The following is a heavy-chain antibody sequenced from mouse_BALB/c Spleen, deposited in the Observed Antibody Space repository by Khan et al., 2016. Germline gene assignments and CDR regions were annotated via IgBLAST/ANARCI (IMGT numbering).Heavy chain of an antibody. CDR1: GFTFSSYG. V-gene: IGHV5-6-3*01. J-gene: IGHJ2*01. CDR3: ARMARTIN. CDR2: INSNGGST. Sequence: EVELVESGGGLVQPGGSLELSCAASGFTFSSYGMYWVRQTPDKRLELVATINSNGGSTYYPDSVKGRFTISRDNATNTLYLQMSSLKSEDTARYYCARMARTINWGQGTTLTVSS.